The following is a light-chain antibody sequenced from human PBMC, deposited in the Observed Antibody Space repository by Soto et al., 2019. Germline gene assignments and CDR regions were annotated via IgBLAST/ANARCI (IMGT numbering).Light chain of an antibody. CDR2: EVS. V-gene: IGLV2-8*01. J-gene: IGLJ1*01. Sequence: QSVLIQPPSVSGAPGQSVTISCTGTSSDVGSYDYVSWYQQLPGKAPKLIIYEVSKRPSGVPDRFSGSKSGNTASLTVSGLQAEDEADYYCTSYAGTYSFFYVFGTGTKVTVL. CDR3: TSYAGTYSFFYV. CDR1: SSDVGSYDY.